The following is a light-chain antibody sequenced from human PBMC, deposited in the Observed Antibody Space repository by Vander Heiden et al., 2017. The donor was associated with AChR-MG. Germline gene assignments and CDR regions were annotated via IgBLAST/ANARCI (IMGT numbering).Light chain of an antibody. Sequence: SALTQPASVSGPPGQSITISCTGTSSDVGGYNYVSWYQQHQGKAPKLMIYDVSNRPSGVSNRFSGSKSGNTASLTISGLQAEDEADYYCSSYTSSSTWVFGTGTKVTVL. CDR3: SSYTSSSTWV. CDR2: DVS. V-gene: IGLV2-14*03. J-gene: IGLJ1*01. CDR1: SSDVGGYNY.